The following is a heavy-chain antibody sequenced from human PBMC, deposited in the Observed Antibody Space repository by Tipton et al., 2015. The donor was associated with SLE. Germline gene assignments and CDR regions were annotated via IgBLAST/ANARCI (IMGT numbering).Heavy chain of an antibody. V-gene: IGHV3-23*01. CDR3: AREGIAARPFDY. CDR1: GFTFSSYA. D-gene: IGHD6-6*01. J-gene: IGHJ4*02. CDR2: ISGSGGST. Sequence: SLRLSCAASGFTFSSYAMSWVRQAPGKGLEWVSAISGSGGSTYYADSVKGRFTISRDNAKNSLYLQMNSLRAEDTAVYYCAREGIAARPFDYWGQGTLVTVSS.